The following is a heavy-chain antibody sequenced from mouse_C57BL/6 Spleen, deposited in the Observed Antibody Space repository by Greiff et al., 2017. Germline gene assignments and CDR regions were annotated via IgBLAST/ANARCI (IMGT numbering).Heavy chain of an antibody. CDR3: ARSHYYGSSYWFAY. D-gene: IGHD1-1*01. CDR2: IDPSDSYT. CDR1: GYTFTSYW. V-gene: IGHV1-69*01. J-gene: IGHJ3*01. Sequence: QVQLQQPGAELVMPGASVKLSCKASGYTFTSYWMHWVKQRPGQGLEWIGEIDPSDSYTNYNQKFKGKSTLTVDKSSSTAYMQLSSLTSDDSAVYYCARSHYYGSSYWFAYWGQGTLVTVSA.